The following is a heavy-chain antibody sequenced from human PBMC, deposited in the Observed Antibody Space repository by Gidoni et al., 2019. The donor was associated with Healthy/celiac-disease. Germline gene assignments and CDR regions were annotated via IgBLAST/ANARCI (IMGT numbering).Heavy chain of an antibody. V-gene: IGHV1-2*06. CDR3: ASQNEDDYGDYSDY. CDR1: GYTFTGYY. D-gene: IGHD4-17*01. CDR2: INPNSGGT. J-gene: IGHJ4*02. Sequence: QVQLVQSGAEVKKPGASVKVSCKASGYTFTGYYMHWVRQAPGQGLEWMGRINPNSGGTNYAQKCQGRVTMTRDTSISTAYMELSRLRSDDTAVYYCASQNEDDYGDYSDYWGQGTLVTVSS.